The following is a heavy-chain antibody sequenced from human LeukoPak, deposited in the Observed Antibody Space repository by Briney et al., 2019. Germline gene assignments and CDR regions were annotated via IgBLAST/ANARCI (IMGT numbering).Heavy chain of an antibody. V-gene: IGHV4-4*07. CDR1: GGSISSYY. CDR2: IYSGGST. D-gene: IGHD6-13*01. J-gene: IGHJ4*02. CDR3: ARGSVAAAGFDY. Sequence: PSETLSLTCTVSGGSISSYYWSWIRQPAGKGLEWIGRIYSGGSTNYNPSLKSRVTISVDTSKNQFSLKLSSVTAADTAVYYCARGSVAAAGFDYWGQGTLVTVSS.